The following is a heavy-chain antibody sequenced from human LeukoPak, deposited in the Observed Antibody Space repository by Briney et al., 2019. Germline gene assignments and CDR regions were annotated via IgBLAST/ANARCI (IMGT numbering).Heavy chain of an antibody. CDR3: ARGDGYNLLV. D-gene: IGHD5-24*01. V-gene: IGHV4-39*07. CDR1: GGSIGSSNYY. Sequence: SETLSLTCTVSGGSIGSSNYYWGWIRQPPGKGLEWVGSIYYSGTTYYNPSLKSRVTISVDTSKNQFSLKLTSVTAADTAVYYCARGDGYNLLVWGKGTTVTVSS. CDR2: IYYSGTT. J-gene: IGHJ6*04.